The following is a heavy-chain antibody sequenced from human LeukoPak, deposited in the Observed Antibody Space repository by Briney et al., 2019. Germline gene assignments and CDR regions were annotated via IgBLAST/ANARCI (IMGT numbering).Heavy chain of an antibody. CDR3: ARDRQWLVPRSYYYGMDV. Sequence: SETLSLTCTVSGGSITSYYWNWIRQPPGKGLEWIGYIFYSGSTYYNPSLKSRVTISVDTSKNQSSLRLTSVTAADTAVYYCARDRQWLVPRSYYYGMDVWGQGTTVTVSS. CDR1: GGSITSYY. D-gene: IGHD6-19*01. V-gene: IGHV4-59*01. J-gene: IGHJ6*02. CDR2: IFYSGST.